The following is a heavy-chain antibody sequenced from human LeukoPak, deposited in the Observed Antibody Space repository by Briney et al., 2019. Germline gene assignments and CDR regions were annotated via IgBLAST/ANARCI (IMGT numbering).Heavy chain of an antibody. CDR3: ARDREINWFDP. CDR1: GFTFSTYS. V-gene: IGHV3-48*01. Sequence: GGSLRLSCAASGFTFSTYSMNWVRQAPGKGLEWVSYISSSSSTIYYADSVKGRFTISRDNAKNSLYLQMNSLRAEDTAVYYCARDREINWFDPWGQGTLVTVSS. J-gene: IGHJ5*02. CDR2: ISSSSSTI.